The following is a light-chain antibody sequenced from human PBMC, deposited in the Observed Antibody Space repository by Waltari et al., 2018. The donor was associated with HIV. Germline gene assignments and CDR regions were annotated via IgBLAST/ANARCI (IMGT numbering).Light chain of an antibody. CDR3: ASYTVNSTGV. V-gene: IGLV2-14*03. J-gene: IGLJ1*01. CDR2: DVN. CDR1: ASEIGRYNY. Sequence: QSALSQPASVSASPGQSVAISCSGSASEIGRYNYVPWYQQHPDKTPRLILFDVNNRPSGISDRFSGSKAGTTASLTISTVETDDEADYYCASYTVNSTGVFGSGTKLTVL.